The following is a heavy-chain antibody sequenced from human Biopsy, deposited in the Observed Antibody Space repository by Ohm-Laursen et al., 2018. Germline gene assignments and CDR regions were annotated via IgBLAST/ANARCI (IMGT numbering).Heavy chain of an antibody. CDR2: VYYSGST. CDR1: GGSISSRNHY. Sequence: GTLSLTWSVSGGSISSRNHYWGWLRQPPGKGLEWIGHVYYSGSTLYNSSLESRVTVSVDTSKNQFHLRLTSMSASDTAVYYCARHSLDDFWSGAHYYFDYWGLGTLVTVPS. J-gene: IGHJ4*02. D-gene: IGHD3-3*01. V-gene: IGHV4-39*01. CDR3: ARHSLDDFWSGAHYYFDY.